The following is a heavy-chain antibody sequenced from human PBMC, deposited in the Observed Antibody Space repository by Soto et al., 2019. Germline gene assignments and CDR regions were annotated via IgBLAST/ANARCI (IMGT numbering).Heavy chain of an antibody. CDR2: FIPVYRTL. D-gene: IGHD3-3*01. Sequence: SVKVSCKASGGSFGNSAINWARQTPGQGLEWLGGFIPVYRTLNYAQKFQGRVTITADESTGTAYMTLSSLASDDTAVYYCATGVIWIGYFTVDSCGQGTRVTVSS. CDR1: GGSFGNSA. V-gene: IGHV1-69*13. J-gene: IGHJ4*02. CDR3: ATGVIWIGYFTVDS.